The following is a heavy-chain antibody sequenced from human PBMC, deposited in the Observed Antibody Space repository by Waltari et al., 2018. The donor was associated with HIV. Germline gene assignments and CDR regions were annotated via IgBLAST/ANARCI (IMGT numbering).Heavy chain of an antibody. CDR3: ARSFGVFSGAPKFFDC. V-gene: IGHV3-23*05. CDR2: IISVVVSS. Sequence: EVQLLESGGKLVPPGGSLRLSCEVTGFTFSNYFMNWVRQAPGNGFQLFFGIISVVVSSFYVDFLKGLATVSRDNSKNTLFLEITNLKVEDTATYFCARSFGVFSGAPKFFDCCGLGTLVSVSS. D-gene: IGHD3-3*01. J-gene: IGHJ4*01. CDR1: GFTFSNYF.